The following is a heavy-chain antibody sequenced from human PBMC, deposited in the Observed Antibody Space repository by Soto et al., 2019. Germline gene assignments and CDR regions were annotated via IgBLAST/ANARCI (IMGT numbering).Heavy chain of an antibody. J-gene: IGHJ4*02. V-gene: IGHV1-69*12. CDR2: IIPIFGTA. D-gene: IGHD2-21*02. CDR1: GGTFSSYA. CDR3: ARDHQQLAYCGGDCYFY. Sequence: QVQLVQSGAEVKKPGSSVKVSCKASGGTFSSYAISWVRQAPGQGLEWMGGIIPIFGTANYAQKFQGRVTITADESTSTAYMELSSLRSEDTAVYYCARDHQQLAYCGGDCYFYWGQGTLVTVSS.